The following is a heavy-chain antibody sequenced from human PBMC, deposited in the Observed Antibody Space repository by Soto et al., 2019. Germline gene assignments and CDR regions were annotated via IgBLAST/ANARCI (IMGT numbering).Heavy chain of an antibody. J-gene: IGHJ6*02. CDR3: ARASVGVRGWGHYYYYGMDV. D-gene: IGHD3-10*01. V-gene: IGHV4-61*01. Sequence: QVQLQESGPGLVKPSETLSLTCTVSGGSVSSGSYYWSWIRQPPGKGLEWIGYIYYSGSTNYNPSLKSRVTISVDTSKNQCSLKLSSVTAADTAVYYCARASVGVRGWGHYYYYGMDVWGQGTTVTVSS. CDR2: IYYSGST. CDR1: GGSVSSGSYY.